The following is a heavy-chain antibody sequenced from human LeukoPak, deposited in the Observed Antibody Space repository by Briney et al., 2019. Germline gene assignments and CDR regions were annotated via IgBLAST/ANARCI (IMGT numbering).Heavy chain of an antibody. D-gene: IGHD3-10*01. CDR1: GFTFSSYW. Sequence: GGSLRLSCAASGFTFSSYWMHWVRQAPGKGLVWVSAIGTAGDTYYPGSVKGRFTISRENAKNSLYLQMNSLRAGDTAVYYCARDGADGSGSYPYFDLWGRGTLVTVSS. J-gene: IGHJ2*01. CDR3: ARDGADGSGSYPYFDL. CDR2: IGTAGDT. V-gene: IGHV3-13*01.